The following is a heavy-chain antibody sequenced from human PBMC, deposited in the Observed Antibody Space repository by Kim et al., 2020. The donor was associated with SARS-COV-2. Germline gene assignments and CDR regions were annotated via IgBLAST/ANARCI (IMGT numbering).Heavy chain of an antibody. CDR2: ISWNSGSI. Sequence: GGSLRLSCAASGFTFGDYAMHWVRQAPGKGLEWVSGISWNSGSIGYADSVKGRFTISRDNAKNSLYLQMNSLRAEDTALYYCAKGPHYYDSSGYDYWGQGTLVTVSS. J-gene: IGHJ4*02. CDR3: AKGPHYYDSSGYDY. D-gene: IGHD3-22*01. CDR1: GFTFGDYA. V-gene: IGHV3-9*01.